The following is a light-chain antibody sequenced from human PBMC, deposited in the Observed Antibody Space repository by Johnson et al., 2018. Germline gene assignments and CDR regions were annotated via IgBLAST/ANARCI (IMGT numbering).Light chain of an antibody. J-gene: IGLJ1*01. CDR2: ENN. CDR3: GTWDSSLSAGNV. Sequence: QSVLTQPPSVSAAPGQKVTISCSGSSYNIGNNYVSWYQQLPGTAPKLLIYENNKRPSGIPDRFSGSKSGTPATLGITGLQTGDEADYYCGTWDSSLSAGNVFGTGTKVTVL. CDR1: SYNIGNNY. V-gene: IGLV1-51*02.